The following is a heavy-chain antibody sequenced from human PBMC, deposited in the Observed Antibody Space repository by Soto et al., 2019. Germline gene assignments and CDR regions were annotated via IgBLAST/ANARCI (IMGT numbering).Heavy chain of an antibody. D-gene: IGHD3-22*01. Sequence: PSETLSLTCTVSGGSISSGWDYGIWVRQHPGKGLGWIGYIYYIGSTNYNPSLKSRVTISVDTSKNQFSLKLSSVTAADTAVYYCARQRYYYDSSGYPKFLFDYWGQGTLVTVSS. J-gene: IGHJ4*02. CDR3: ARQRYYYDSSGYPKFLFDY. CDR2: IYYIGST. V-gene: IGHV4-61*01. CDR1: GGSISSGWDY.